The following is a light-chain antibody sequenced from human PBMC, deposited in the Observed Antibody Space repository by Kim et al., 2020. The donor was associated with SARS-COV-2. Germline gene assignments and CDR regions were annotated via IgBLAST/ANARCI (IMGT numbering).Light chain of an antibody. J-gene: IGKJ1*01. CDR3: QQYGPSKT. CDR1: QSIRNNY. Sequence: LSPGERATLSCRARQSIRNNYLAWYQQKPGQAPRLHIEGASSRASGTPDRFSGSGSGTDFTLTISRLEPEDFVVYYCQQYGPSKTFGQGTKVDIK. V-gene: IGKV3-20*01. CDR2: GAS.